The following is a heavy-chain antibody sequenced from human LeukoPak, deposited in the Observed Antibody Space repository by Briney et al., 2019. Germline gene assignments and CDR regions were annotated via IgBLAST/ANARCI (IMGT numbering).Heavy chain of an antibody. D-gene: IGHD3-3*01. CDR2: IYHSGST. CDR1: GYSISSGYC. Sequence: PSETLSLTCAVSGYSISSGYCWGWIRQPPGKGLEWIGCIYHSGSTYYNPSLKSRVTISVDTSKNQFSLKLSSVTAADTAVYYCARQLLRFLEWLSNPGAFDIWGQGTMVTVSS. V-gene: IGHV4-38-2*01. J-gene: IGHJ3*02. CDR3: ARQLLRFLEWLSNPGAFDI.